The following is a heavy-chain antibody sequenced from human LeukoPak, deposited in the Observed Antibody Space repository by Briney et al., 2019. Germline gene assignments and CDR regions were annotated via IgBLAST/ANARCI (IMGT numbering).Heavy chain of an antibody. CDR3: ARVTPGDYFDY. CDR2: IYSGGST. J-gene: IGHJ4*02. V-gene: IGHV3-53*04. CDR1: GFTVSSNY. D-gene: IGHD7-27*01. Sequence: GGSLRLPCAASGFTVSSNYMSWVRQAPGKGLEWVSVIYSGGSTYYADSVKGRFTISRHNSKNTLYLQMNSLRAEDTAVYYCARVTPGDYFDYWGQGTLVTVSS.